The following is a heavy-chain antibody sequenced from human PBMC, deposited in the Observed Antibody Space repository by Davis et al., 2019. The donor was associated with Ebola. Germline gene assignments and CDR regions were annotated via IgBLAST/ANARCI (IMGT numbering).Heavy chain of an antibody. D-gene: IGHD2/OR15-2a*01. CDR1: GYSFTSGW. V-gene: IGHV5-51*01. J-gene: IGHJ4*02. CDR2: ISPGDSDT. CDR3: ARFYDGSDEGY. Sequence: GESLKISCKASGYSFTSGWIGWVRQMPGKGLEWMAIISPGDSDTRYSPSFQGRVTISVDKSISTAYLQWSSLEASDTAMYYCARFYDGSDEGYWGQGTPVTVSS.